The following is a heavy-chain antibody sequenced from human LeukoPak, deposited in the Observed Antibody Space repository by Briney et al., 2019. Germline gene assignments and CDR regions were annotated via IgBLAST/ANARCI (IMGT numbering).Heavy chain of an antibody. Sequence: SETLSLTCTVSGGSLSSGGFYWSWIRQPPGTGLEWIGYIYHSGSTYYNPFLKGRVTILVDRSKNQFSLKLSSVTAADTAVYYCARDYLPSSGWYYWGQGTLVTVSS. D-gene: IGHD6-19*01. CDR2: IYHSGST. CDR1: GGSLSSGGFY. V-gene: IGHV4-30-2*01. CDR3: ARDYLPSSGWYY. J-gene: IGHJ4*02.